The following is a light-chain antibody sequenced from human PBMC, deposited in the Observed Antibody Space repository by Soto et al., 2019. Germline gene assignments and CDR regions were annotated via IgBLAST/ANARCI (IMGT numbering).Light chain of an antibody. Sequence: DIQMTQSPSTVSASVGDRVTITCRASIVFSNWLAWYQQKPGKAPKLLIYKTSTLESGVPSRFSGSGSGNEFTLTISSLQPDDFATYYCLQYNTYLWTFGQGTKVEVK. V-gene: IGKV1-5*03. J-gene: IGKJ1*01. CDR2: KTS. CDR1: IVFSNW. CDR3: LQYNTYLWT.